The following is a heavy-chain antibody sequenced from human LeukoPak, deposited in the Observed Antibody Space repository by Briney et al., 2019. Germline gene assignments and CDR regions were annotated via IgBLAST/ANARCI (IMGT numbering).Heavy chain of an antibody. Sequence: PGGSLRLSCAASGFTFSNQWMHWVRQVPGKGLEWVSGINTDGSTTIYADSVKGRFAVSRDNAKNTLYLQMNSLRAEDAAVYYCATVTWDHCWGQGTLVTVSS. D-gene: IGHD1-26*01. CDR3: ATVTWDHC. V-gene: IGHV3-74*01. J-gene: IGHJ4*02. CDR1: GFTFSNQW. CDR2: INTDGSTT.